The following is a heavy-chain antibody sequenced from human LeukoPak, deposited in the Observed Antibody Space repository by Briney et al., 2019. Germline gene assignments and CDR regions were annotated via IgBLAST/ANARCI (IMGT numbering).Heavy chain of an antibody. J-gene: IGHJ6*03. D-gene: IGHD5-18*01. Sequence: ASVKVSCKASGYTFTGYYLHWVRQAPGQGLEWMGWINPNSGGTNYAQKFQGRVTMTRDTSISTAYMELSRLRSDDTAVYYCAKNSIRIQLWGDYYYMDVWGKGTTVTVSS. CDR2: INPNSGGT. CDR3: AKNSIRIQLWGDYYYMDV. V-gene: IGHV1-2*02. CDR1: GYTFTGYY.